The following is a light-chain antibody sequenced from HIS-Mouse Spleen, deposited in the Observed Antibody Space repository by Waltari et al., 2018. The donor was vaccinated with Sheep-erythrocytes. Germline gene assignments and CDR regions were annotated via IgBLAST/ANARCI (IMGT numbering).Light chain of an antibody. CDR3: CSYAGSSTYVV. Sequence: QSALTQPASVSGSPGQSITLPCTGTSRDVVRYNLFSWYQQHPGKAPKPMIYEGSKRPSGVSNRFSGSKSGNTASLTISGLQAEDEADYYCCSYAGSSTYVVFGGGTKLTVL. CDR2: EGS. V-gene: IGLV2-23*01. J-gene: IGLJ2*01. CDR1: SRDVVRYNL.